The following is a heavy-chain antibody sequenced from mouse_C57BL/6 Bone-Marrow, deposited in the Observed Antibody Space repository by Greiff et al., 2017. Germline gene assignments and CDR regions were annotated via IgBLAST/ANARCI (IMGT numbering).Heavy chain of an antibody. CDR1: GFTFSDYG. D-gene: IGHD2-1*01. V-gene: IGHV5-17*01. CDR2: ISSGSSTI. J-gene: IGHJ4*01. CDR3: ASVYYGNYRAMDY. Sequence: EVMLVESGGGLVKPGGSLKLSCAASGFTFSDYGMHWVRQAPEKGLEWVAYISSGSSTIYYADTVKGRFTISRDNAKNTLFLQMTSLRSEDTAMYYCASVYYGNYRAMDYWGQGASVTVSS.